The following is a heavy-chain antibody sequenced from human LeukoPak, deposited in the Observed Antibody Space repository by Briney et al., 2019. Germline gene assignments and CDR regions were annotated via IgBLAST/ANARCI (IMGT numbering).Heavy chain of an antibody. Sequence: ETLSLTCTVSGGSISSYYWSWIRQPPGKGLEWIGYIYYSGSTNYNPSLKSRVTISVDTSKNQFSLKLSSVTAADTAVYYCARHTGYYYYGMDVWGQGTTVTVSS. CDR2: IYYSGST. V-gene: IGHV4-59*08. CDR1: GGSISSYY. J-gene: IGHJ6*02. CDR3: ARHTGYYYYGMDV.